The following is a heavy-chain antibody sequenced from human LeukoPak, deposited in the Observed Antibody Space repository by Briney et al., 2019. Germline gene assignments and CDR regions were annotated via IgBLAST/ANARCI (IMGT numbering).Heavy chain of an antibody. CDR1: GFTFTDFY. CDR3: AKDGMEGGGSYDYFDY. CDR2: ITNSGTTI. J-gene: IGHJ4*02. Sequence: GGSLRLSCAASGFTFTDFYMSWIRQAPGKGLEWVSYITNSGTTIYYADSVKGRFTISRDNAKNSLYLQMNSLRAEDTAVYYCAKDGMEGGGSYDYFDYWGQGTLVTVSS. V-gene: IGHV3-11*01. D-gene: IGHD1-26*01.